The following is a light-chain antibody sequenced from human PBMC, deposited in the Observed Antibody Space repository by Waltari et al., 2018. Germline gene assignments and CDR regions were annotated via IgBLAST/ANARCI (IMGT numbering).Light chain of an antibody. CDR3: RQNSGYPYT. J-gene: IGKJ2*01. V-gene: IGKV1-5*03. CDR1: QNDIRG. Sequence: DIQLTQSPSTLSASLGDRVTLTGRASQNDIRGWDWYQQKQGKAPKVLSYKESNLENGVPSRFSGDGSGTEFTLTISSLQPDDVATYYCRQNSGYPYTFGQGTKLEI. CDR2: KES.